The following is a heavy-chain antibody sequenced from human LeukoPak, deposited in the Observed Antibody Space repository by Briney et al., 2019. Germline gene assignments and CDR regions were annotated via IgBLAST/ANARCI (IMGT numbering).Heavy chain of an antibody. Sequence: SSETLSLTCTVSGGSISSRSYYWGWIRQPPGKGLEWIGSIYYSGSTYYNPSLKSRVTISVDTSKNQFSLKLSSVTAADTAVYYCARHGYSSGWYVTPYYYMDVWGKGTTVTISS. V-gene: IGHV4-39*01. CDR2: IYYSGST. CDR1: GGSISSRSYY. D-gene: IGHD6-19*01. J-gene: IGHJ6*03. CDR3: ARHGYSSGWYVTPYYYMDV.